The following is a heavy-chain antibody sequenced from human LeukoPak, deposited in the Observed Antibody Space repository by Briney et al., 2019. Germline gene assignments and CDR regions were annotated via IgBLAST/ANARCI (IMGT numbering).Heavy chain of an antibody. D-gene: IGHD3-3*01. Sequence: GGSLRLSCAASGFTFSSYAMHWVRQAPGKGLEYASAISSNGGSTYYGNSVKGRFTISRDNSKNTLYLQMGSLRAEDMGVYYCVRKANDFWSGYPDCWGQGTLVTVSS. CDR3: VRKANDFWSGYPDC. V-gene: IGHV3-64*01. J-gene: IGHJ4*02. CDR1: GFTFSSYA. CDR2: ISSNGGST.